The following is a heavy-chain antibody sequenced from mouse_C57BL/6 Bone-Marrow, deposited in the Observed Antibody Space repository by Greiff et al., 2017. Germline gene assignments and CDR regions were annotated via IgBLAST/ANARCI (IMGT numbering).Heavy chain of an antibody. CDR3: ARDGLDSSGTGCAMDY. D-gene: IGHD3-2*02. V-gene: IGHV1-52*01. Sequence: VQLQQPGAELVRPGSSVKLSCKASGYTFTSYWMHWVKQRPLQGLEWIGNIDPSDSETHYNQKFKDKATLTVDKSSSTAYMQLSSLTSEDSAVYYCARDGLDSSGTGCAMDYWGQGTSVTVSS. CDR2: IDPSDSET. CDR1: GYTFTSYW. J-gene: IGHJ4*01.